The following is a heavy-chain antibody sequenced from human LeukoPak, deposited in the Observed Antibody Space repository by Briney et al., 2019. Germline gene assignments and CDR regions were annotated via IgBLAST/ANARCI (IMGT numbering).Heavy chain of an antibody. D-gene: IGHD2-21*02. V-gene: IGHV1-46*01. J-gene: IGHJ3*02. CDR2: INPSGGST. Sequence: ASVKVSCKASGYTFTSYYMHWVRQAPGQGLKWMGIINPSGGSTSYAQKFQGRVTMTRDTSTSTVYMELSSLRSEDTAVYYCARDLVGGGDAFDIWGQGTMVTVSS. CDR1: GYTFTSYY. CDR3: ARDLVGGGDAFDI.